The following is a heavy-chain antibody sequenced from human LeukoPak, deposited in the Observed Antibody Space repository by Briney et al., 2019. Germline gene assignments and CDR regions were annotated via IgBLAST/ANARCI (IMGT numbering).Heavy chain of an antibody. D-gene: IGHD3-10*01. J-gene: IGHJ4*02. V-gene: IGHV1-69*13. CDR3: AREWLAGYFDY. Sequence: ASVKVSCKASGYTFISYTLHWVRQAPGQGLEWMGGIIPIFGTANYAQKFQGRVTITADESTSTAYMELSSLRSEDTAVYYCAREWLAGYFDYWGQGTLVTVSS. CDR1: GYTFISYT. CDR2: IIPIFGTA.